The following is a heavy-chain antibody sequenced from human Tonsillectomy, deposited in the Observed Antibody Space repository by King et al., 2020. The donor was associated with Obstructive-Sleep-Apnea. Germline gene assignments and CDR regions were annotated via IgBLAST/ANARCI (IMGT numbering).Heavy chain of an antibody. V-gene: IGHV3-73*02. CDR1: GFIFSGSA. CDR2: IRSKVNNYAT. CDR3: TRDVGGARRSRAYYYSLDV. D-gene: IGHD4/OR15-4a*01. Sequence: VQLEESGGALVQPGGSLKLSCAASGFIFSGSAMHWVRQASGKGLEWVGRIRSKVNNYATEYSASVRGRFIVSRDDSKNTAYLQMNSLKTEDTAVYYCTRDVGGARRSRAYYYSLDVWGQGTTVTVSS. J-gene: IGHJ6*02.